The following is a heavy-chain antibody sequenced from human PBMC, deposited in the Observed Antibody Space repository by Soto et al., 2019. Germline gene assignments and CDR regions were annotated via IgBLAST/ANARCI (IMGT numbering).Heavy chain of an antibody. V-gene: IGHV1-3*01. CDR2: INAGNGNT. J-gene: IGHJ5*02. D-gene: IGHD3-10*01. CDR1: GYTFTGYY. Sequence: ASVKVSCKASGYTFTGYYMHWVRQAPGQRLEWMGWINAGNGNTKYSQKFQGRVTITRDTSASTAYMELSSLRSEDTAVYYCARPRITMVRGVIGNWFDPWGQGTLVTVSS. CDR3: ARPRITMVRGVIGNWFDP.